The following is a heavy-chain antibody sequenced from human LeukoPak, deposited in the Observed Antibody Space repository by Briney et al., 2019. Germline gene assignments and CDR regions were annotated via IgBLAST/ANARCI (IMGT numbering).Heavy chain of an antibody. V-gene: IGHV3-30*02. Sequence: GGSLRLSCAASGFSFSTYGMHWVRQAPGKGLEWVAFIRYDGSQNHLTDSVKGRFTVSRDDSRSTLYLQMDSLTVEDTAVYYCVKAVVGRISNFDFRGQGTLVTVSS. D-gene: IGHD1-26*01. CDR3: VKAVVGRISNFDF. J-gene: IGHJ4*02. CDR1: GFSFSTYG. CDR2: IRYDGSQN.